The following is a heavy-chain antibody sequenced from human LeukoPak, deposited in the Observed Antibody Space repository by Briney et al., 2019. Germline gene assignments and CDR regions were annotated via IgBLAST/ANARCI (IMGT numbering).Heavy chain of an antibody. D-gene: IGHD3-10*01. CDR1: VYSLTIYG. V-gene: IGHV1-18*01. CDR3: ARMVRGVIPGDY. CDR2: ISANNGNT. J-gene: IGHJ4*02. Sequence: ASVNVSHKPSVYSLTIYGNCLLREAPGPALEGMGWISANNGNTNYAQKLQGRVTMTTDTSTSTAYMQRRSLRADDAAVYYCARMVRGVIPGDYWGQGTLVTVSS.